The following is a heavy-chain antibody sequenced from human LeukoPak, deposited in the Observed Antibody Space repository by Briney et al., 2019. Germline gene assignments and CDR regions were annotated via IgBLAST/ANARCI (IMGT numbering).Heavy chain of an antibody. CDR1: GGSISSYY. Sequence: PSETLSLTCTVSGGSISSYYWSWIRQPPGKGLEWIGYIYYSGSTNYNPSLKSRVTISVDTSKNQFSLKLSSVTAADTAVYYCARTTEGGYTYDYFYYYYMDVWGKGTTVTISS. V-gene: IGHV4-59*08. J-gene: IGHJ6*03. D-gene: IGHD5-18*01. CDR3: ARTTEGGYTYDYFYYYYMDV. CDR2: IYYSGST.